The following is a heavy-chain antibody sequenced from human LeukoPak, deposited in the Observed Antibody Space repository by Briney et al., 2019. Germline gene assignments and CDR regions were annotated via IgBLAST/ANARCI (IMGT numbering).Heavy chain of an antibody. J-gene: IGHJ4*02. CDR1: GGSISSYH. D-gene: IGHD5-18*01. Sequence: SETLSLTCSVSGGSISSYHWSWIRQPAGKGLEWIGRIYTSGSTNYNPSLKSRVTISVDKSKNQFSLKLNSVTAADTAVYYCATNSYGYGRFDYWGQGTLVTVSS. V-gene: IGHV4-4*07. CDR2: IYTSGST. CDR3: ATNSYGYGRFDY.